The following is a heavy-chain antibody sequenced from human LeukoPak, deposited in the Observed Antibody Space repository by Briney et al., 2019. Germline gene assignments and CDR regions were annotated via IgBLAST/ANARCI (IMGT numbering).Heavy chain of an antibody. Sequence: ASVKVSCKASGYTFTNHGITWVRQAPGQGLEWMGWINAYNGNTNYAQKLQGRVTMTTDTSTSTAYMELRSLRSDDTAVYYCARDPPEDYYDSSGYYLFDYWGQGTLVTVSS. V-gene: IGHV1-18*01. CDR3: ARDPPEDYYDSSGYYLFDY. CDR2: INAYNGNT. CDR1: GYTFTNHG. D-gene: IGHD3-22*01. J-gene: IGHJ4*02.